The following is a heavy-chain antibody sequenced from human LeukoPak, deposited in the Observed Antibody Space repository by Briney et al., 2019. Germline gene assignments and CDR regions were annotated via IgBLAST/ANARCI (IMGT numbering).Heavy chain of an antibody. Sequence: GGSVKGSCKASGYTLTHYFIHWVRQAPGQGLEWMGRINPNDGDTMYAQKFQGRITMTRDTSTITVSMELSSLRSEDTAVFYCARERWEEPRFDYWGQGTLVIVSS. D-gene: IGHD1-26*01. J-gene: IGHJ4*02. CDR1: GYTLTHYF. V-gene: IGHV1-46*01. CDR2: INPNDGDT. CDR3: ARERWEEPRFDY.